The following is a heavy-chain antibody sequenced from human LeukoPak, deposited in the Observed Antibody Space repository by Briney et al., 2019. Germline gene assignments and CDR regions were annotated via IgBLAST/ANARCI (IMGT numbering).Heavy chain of an antibody. CDR2: IYYRGST. J-gene: IGHJ6*03. CDR3: ARAYFYYYYMDV. V-gene: IGHV4-39*07. CDR1: GGSISSSSSY. Sequence: SKTLSLTCTVSGGSISSSSSYWGWLRQPPGTGLEWIGTIYYRGSTYYNPALKSRVTISVDTSKNQFSLKLSSVTAADTAVYYCARAYFYYYYMDVWGNGTTVTVSS.